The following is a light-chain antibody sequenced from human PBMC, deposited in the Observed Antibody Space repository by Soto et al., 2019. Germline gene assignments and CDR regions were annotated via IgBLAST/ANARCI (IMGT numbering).Light chain of an antibody. CDR1: QNIDNY. Sequence: IQMTQSPSSLSASLGDRVTITCRASQNIDNYLNWYQQKPGKAPKLLIYATSTLQSGVPSRFSGSGSGTEFTLTISSLQAEDFATYSCQESYTTPAVSFGGGTKVDIK. J-gene: IGKJ4*01. CDR2: ATS. CDR3: QESYTTPAVS. V-gene: IGKV1-39*01.